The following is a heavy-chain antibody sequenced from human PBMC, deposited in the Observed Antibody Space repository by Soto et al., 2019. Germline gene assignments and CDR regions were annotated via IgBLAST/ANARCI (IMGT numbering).Heavy chain of an antibody. CDR3: ARGDDFDYYYGVDV. J-gene: IGHJ6*02. Sequence: QVQLVQSGAEVKKPGSSVKVSCKASGGTFSNHAISWVRQAPGQGLEWMGGIVPLFGTANYAQNFQGRITITADKSTNTAYLELNSPTSDDTAVYSCARGDDFDYYYGVDVWGQGTTVTVSS. CDR2: IVPLFGTA. CDR1: GGTFSNHA. V-gene: IGHV1-69*06. D-gene: IGHD3-16*01.